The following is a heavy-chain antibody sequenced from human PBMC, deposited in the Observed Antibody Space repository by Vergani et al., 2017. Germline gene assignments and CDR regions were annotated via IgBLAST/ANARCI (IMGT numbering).Heavy chain of an antibody. CDR2: IHTSVTT. D-gene: IGHD4-17*01. CDR3: AREDGEYDKDALDV. V-gene: IGHV4-61*02. Sequence: QVQLQESGPGLVKPSQTLSLTCTMSGGSFSTGGQSWTWLRQSAGKGLEWIGRIHTSVTTNYNPSLRSRVIMSVDASKKQFSLKLTSVTAADTAVYYCAREDGEYDKDALDVWGQGTKVTVTS. CDR1: GGSFSTGGQS. J-gene: IGHJ3*01.